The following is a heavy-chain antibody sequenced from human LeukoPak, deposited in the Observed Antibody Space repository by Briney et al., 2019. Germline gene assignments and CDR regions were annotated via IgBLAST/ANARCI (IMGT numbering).Heavy chain of an antibody. CDR2: ISGSGGST. CDR1: GFTFSSYA. J-gene: IGHJ4*01. V-gene: IGHV3-23*01. D-gene: IGHD3-10*01. CDR3: ARAFYYGSGDYYSWTYFDF. Sequence: GGSLRLSCAASGFTFSSYAMSWVRQAPGKGLEWVSAISGSGGSTYYADSVKGRFTISRDNSKNTLYLQMNSLRAEDTAVYYCARAFYYGSGDYYSWTYFDFWGLEPWSLSPQ.